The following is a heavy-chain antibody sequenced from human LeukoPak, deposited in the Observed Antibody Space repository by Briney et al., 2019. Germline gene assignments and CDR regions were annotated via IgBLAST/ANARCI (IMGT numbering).Heavy chain of an antibody. CDR1: GGSISSGSYY. J-gene: IGHJ6*03. Sequence: PSETLSLTCTVSGGSISSGSYYWSWIRQPAGKGLEWIGRIYTSGSTNYNPSLKSRVTISVDTSKNQFSLKLSSVTAADTAVYYCARGSSGSSGYFNYYYYMDVWGKGTTVTVSS. V-gene: IGHV4-61*02. CDR3: ARGSSGSSGYFNYYYYMDV. CDR2: IYTSGST. D-gene: IGHD3-22*01.